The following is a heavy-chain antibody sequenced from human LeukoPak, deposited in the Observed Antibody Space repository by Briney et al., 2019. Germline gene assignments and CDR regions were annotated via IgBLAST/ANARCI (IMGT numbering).Heavy chain of an antibody. CDR3: ARADCSSTSCYDAFDI. CDR2: ISSSSSTI. Sequence: PGGSLRLSCAVSGFTFSSYSMNWVRQAPGKGLEWVSYISSSSSTIYYADSVKGRFTISRDNAKNSLYLQMNSLRAEDTAVYYCARADCSSTSCYDAFDIWGQGTMVTVSS. D-gene: IGHD2-2*01. J-gene: IGHJ3*02. CDR1: GFTFSSYS. V-gene: IGHV3-48*01.